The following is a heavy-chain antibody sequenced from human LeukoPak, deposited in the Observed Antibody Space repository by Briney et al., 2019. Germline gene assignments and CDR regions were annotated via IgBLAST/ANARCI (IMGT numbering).Heavy chain of an antibody. V-gene: IGHV3-48*03. CDR2: ISSSGSTI. CDR1: GFTFSSYE. D-gene: IGHD3-22*01. Sequence: PGGSLRLSCAASGFTFSSYEMNWVRQAPGKGLEWVSYISSSGSTIYYADSVKGRFTISRDNVKNSLYLQMNSLRAEDRSVYYCARAYYYESSGHHDYWGQGTLVTVSS. CDR3: ARAYYYESSGHHDY. J-gene: IGHJ4*02.